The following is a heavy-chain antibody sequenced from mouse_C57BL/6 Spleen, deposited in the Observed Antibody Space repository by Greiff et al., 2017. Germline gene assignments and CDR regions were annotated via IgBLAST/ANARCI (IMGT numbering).Heavy chain of an antibody. Sequence: EVQLQQSGPELVKPGASVKIPCKASGYTFTDYNMDWVKQSHGKSLEWIGDINPNNGGTIYNQKFKGKATLTVDKSSSTAYMELRSLTSEDTAVYYCARKLTTVPQFDVWCTGTRVTVSS. CDR1: GYTFTDYN. CDR3: ARKLTTVPQFDV. D-gene: IGHD1-1*01. J-gene: IGHJ1*03. V-gene: IGHV1-18*01. CDR2: INPNNGGT.